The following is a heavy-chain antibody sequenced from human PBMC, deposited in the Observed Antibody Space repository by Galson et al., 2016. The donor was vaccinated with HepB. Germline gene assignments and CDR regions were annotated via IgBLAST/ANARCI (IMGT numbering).Heavy chain of an antibody. J-gene: IGHJ5*02. Sequence: TLSLTCTVSGASINSAGYFWSWIRQHPRKGLEWIGYINYNGGTFYIPSLNSRLTISVDLSRNHFSLKLSSVTAADTAVYYCATSSRANYFGHPNWFDPWGQGALVTVSS. CDR2: INYNGGT. CDR3: ATSSRANYFGHPNWFDP. V-gene: IGHV4-31*03. CDR1: GASINSAGYF. D-gene: IGHD3-10*01.